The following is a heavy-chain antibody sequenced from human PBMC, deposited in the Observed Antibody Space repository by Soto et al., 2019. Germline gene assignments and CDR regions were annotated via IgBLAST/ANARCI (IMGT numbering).Heavy chain of an antibody. CDR3: ARGVDGAYLDY. V-gene: IGHV4-61*08. Sequence: LSLTCTVSGDSMTKNYRSWSMTNYYYWSWIRQTPGKGLEWIGYVESSGRTEYKPSLARRVTLSLDSSQNHFSLTLRSVTTADRALYFCARGVDGAYLDYWGQGIPVTVSS. J-gene: IGHJ4*02. CDR1: GDSMTKNYRSWSMTNYYY. CDR2: VESSGRT.